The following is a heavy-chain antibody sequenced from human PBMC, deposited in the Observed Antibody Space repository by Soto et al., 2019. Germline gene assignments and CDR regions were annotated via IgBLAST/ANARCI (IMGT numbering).Heavy chain of an antibody. CDR1: GGSIDNYY. V-gene: IGHV4-59*01. Sequence: SETLSLTCTVSGGSIDNYYWSWIRQPPGKGLEWIGYIYYSGSTKYNPSLKSRVTISADTSKNQFFLKLSSVTAADTAVYYCARGWILYFDWPPGFDPWGQGTRVTVSS. CDR2: IYYSGST. J-gene: IGHJ5*02. D-gene: IGHD3-9*01. CDR3: ARGWILYFDWPPGFDP.